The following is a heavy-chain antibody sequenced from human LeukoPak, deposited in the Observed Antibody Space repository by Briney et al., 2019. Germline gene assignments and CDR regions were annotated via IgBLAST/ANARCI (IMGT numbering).Heavy chain of an antibody. D-gene: IGHD5-12*01. CDR1: GGSFSGYY. CDR2: INHSGST. Sequence: ETLSLTCAVYGGSFSGYYWSWIRQPPGKGLEWIGEINHSGSTNYNPSLKSRVTISVDTSKNQFSLKLSSVTAADTAVYYCARGQASGTGAVWGQGTLVTVSS. CDR3: ARGQASGTGAV. V-gene: IGHV4-34*01. J-gene: IGHJ4*02.